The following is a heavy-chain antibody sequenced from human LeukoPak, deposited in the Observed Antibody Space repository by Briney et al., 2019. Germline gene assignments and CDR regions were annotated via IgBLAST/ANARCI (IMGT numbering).Heavy chain of an antibody. J-gene: IGHJ4*02. Sequence: PGGSLRLSCAASGFTVSSNYLSWVRQAPGKGLEWVSLTYRGGNTYYADSVKGRFTISRDNSKNTFYLQMNSLRAEDTAVYYCARGSGDYNDYWGQGTLVTVSS. CDR3: ARGSGDYNDY. CDR2: TYRGGNT. V-gene: IGHV3-53*01. CDR1: GFTVSSNY. D-gene: IGHD1-26*01.